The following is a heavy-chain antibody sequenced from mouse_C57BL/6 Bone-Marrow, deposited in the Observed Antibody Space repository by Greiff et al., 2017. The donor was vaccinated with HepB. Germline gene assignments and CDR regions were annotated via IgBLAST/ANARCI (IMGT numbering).Heavy chain of an antibody. Sequence: QVQLQQPGAELVKPGASVKLSCKASGYTFTSYWMHWVKQRPGQGLEWIGMIHPNSGSTNYNEKFKSKATLTVDKSSSTAYMQLSSLTSEDSAVYDCAREAVVATDWYFDVWGTGTTVTVSS. V-gene: IGHV1-64*01. CDR1: GYTFTSYW. D-gene: IGHD1-1*01. CDR2: IHPNSGST. J-gene: IGHJ1*03. CDR3: AREAVVATDWYFDV.